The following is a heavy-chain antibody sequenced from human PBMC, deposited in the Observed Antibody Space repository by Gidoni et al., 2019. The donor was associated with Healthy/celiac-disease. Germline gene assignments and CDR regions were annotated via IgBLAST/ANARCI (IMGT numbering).Heavy chain of an antibody. CDR1: GFTVSGNY. Sequence: VQLVQPAGASVPPGGSLRLSCAASGFTVSGNYMSWVRQAPGKGLEWVSVIYSGGSTYYADSVKGRFTISRDNSKNTLYLQMNSLRAEDTAVYYCARGWIRKMGAHYWGQGTLVTVSS. V-gene: IGHV3-66*02. J-gene: IGHJ4*02. CDR3: ARGWIRKMGAHY. CDR2: IYSGGST. D-gene: IGHD5-18*01.